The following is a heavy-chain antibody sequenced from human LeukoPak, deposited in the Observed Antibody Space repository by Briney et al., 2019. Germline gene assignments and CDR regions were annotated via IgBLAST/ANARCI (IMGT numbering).Heavy chain of an antibody. CDR3: ARDREVGATVGAFDI. CDR2: IYYSGST. Sequence: SETLSLTCTVSGGSLSSYYRSWIRQPPGKGLEWVGYIYYSGSTNYNPSLKSRVTISVDTSKNQFSLKLSSVTAADTAVYYCARDREVGATVGAFDIWGQGTMVTVSS. V-gene: IGHV4-59*01. D-gene: IGHD1-26*01. J-gene: IGHJ3*02. CDR1: GGSLSSYY.